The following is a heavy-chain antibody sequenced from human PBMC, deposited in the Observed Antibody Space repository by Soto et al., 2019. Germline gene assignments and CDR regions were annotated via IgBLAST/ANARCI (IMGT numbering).Heavy chain of an antibody. CDR3: ARSFGWYAIDQ. D-gene: IGHD6-19*01. CDR1: NASISSDQR. Sequence: FETLPPPCPVSNASISSDQRLRRVRQPPGKGLEWIGEIHHSGSTNNNPSLRSRVTMSVDKSKNQFSLNLNSVTAADTAVYYCARSFGWYAIDQWGQGTLVTVSS. CDR2: IHHSGST. V-gene: IGHV4-4*02. J-gene: IGHJ4*02.